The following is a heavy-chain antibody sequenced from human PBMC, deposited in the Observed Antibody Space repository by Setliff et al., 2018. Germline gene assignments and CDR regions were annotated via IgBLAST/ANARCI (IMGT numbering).Heavy chain of an antibody. J-gene: IGHJ4*02. V-gene: IGHV7-4-1*02. Sequence: ASVKVSCKASGYTFNSYDINWVRQAPGQGLEWMGWINTKTGNPTYAQGFTGRFVSSLDTSVSTAYLQISSLKAEDTAVYYCTRDHGGRSWYYFEYWGQGTLVTVSS. CDR3: TRDHGGRSWYYFEY. CDR1: GYTFNSYD. D-gene: IGHD3-16*01. CDR2: INTKTGNP.